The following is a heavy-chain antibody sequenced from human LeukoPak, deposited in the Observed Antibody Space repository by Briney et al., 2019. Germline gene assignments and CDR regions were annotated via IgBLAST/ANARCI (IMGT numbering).Heavy chain of an antibody. Sequence: GGSLRLSCAASGFTVSSNYMSWVRQAPGKGLEWVSVIYSGGSTYYADSVKGRFTISRDNSKNTLYLQMNGLRAEDTAVYYCAREGIAAAGTLYFDYWGQGTLVTVSS. CDR2: IYSGGST. D-gene: IGHD6-13*01. CDR3: AREGIAAAGTLYFDY. V-gene: IGHV3-66*01. J-gene: IGHJ4*02. CDR1: GFTVSSNY.